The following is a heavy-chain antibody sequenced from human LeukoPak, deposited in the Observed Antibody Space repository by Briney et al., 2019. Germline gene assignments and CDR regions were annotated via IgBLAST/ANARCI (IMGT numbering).Heavy chain of an antibody. CDR2: ISAYNGNT. CDR1: GYTFTSYG. Sequence: APVKVSCKASGYTFTSYGISWVRQAPGQGLEWMGWISAYNGNTNYAQKLQGRVTMTTDTSTSTAYMELRSLRSDDTAVYYCARGRKSITIFGVVIIPFDYWGQGTLVTVSS. V-gene: IGHV1-18*01. CDR3: ARGRKSITIFGVVIIPFDY. J-gene: IGHJ4*02. D-gene: IGHD3-3*01.